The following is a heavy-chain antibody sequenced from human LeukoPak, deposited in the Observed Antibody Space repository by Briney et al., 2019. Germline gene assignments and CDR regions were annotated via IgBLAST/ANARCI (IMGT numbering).Heavy chain of an antibody. V-gene: IGHV1-18*01. CDR3: ARDLPPFGWFGDHYNWFDP. CDR2: ISAYNGNT. CDR1: GYTFTSYG. D-gene: IGHD3-10*01. Sequence: ASVKVSCKASGYTFTSYGISWVRQAPGQGLEGMGWISAYNGNTNYAQKPQGRVTMTTDTSTSTAYMELRSLRSDDTAVYYCARDLPPFGWFGDHYNWFDPWGQGTLVTVSS. J-gene: IGHJ5*02.